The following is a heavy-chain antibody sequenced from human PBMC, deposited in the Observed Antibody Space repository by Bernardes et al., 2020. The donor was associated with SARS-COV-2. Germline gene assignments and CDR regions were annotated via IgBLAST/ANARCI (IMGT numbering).Heavy chain of an antibody. CDR1: GYTFTTYG. V-gene: IGHV1-18*04. Sequence: ASVKVSCKASGYTFTTYGINWVRQAPGQGLEWVGWISANNGNTHYVQKFQGRVTLTTDTSTSTANMELRSLRFDDTAVYYCARDSPIYSIGWYADWGQGAQVTVSS. J-gene: IGHJ4*02. CDR3: ARDSPIYSIGWYAD. D-gene: IGHD6-19*01. CDR2: ISANNGNT.